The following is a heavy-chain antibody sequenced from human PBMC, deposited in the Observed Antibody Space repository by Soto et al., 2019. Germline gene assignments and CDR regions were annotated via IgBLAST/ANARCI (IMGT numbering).Heavy chain of an antibody. V-gene: IGHV3-30-3*01. CDR2: ISYDGSNK. D-gene: IGHD4-17*01. CDR1: GFTFSSYA. CDR3: ARVDTSDYGDYVREDKFDY. Sequence: QVQLVESGGGVVQPGRSLRLSCAASGFTFSSYAMHWVRQAPGKGLEWVAVISYDGSNKYYADSVKGRFTISRDNSKNTLYLQMNSLRAEDTAVYYCARVDTSDYGDYVREDKFDYWGQGTLVTVSS. J-gene: IGHJ4*02.